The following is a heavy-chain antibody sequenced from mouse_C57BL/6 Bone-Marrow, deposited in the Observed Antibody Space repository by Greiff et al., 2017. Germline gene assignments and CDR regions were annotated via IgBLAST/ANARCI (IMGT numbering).Heavy chain of an antibody. Sequence: QVQLQQPGAELVKPGASVKMSCKASGYTFTSYWITWVKQRPGQGLEWIGGIYPGSGSTNYNEKFKSKATLTVDTSSSTAYMQLSSLTSEDSAVYFCAREGASSTTVGFACWGQVTLVTVSA. CDR2: IYPGSGST. J-gene: IGHJ3*01. V-gene: IGHV1-55*01. D-gene: IGHD1-1*01. CDR1: GYTFTSYW. CDR3: AREGASSTTVGFAC.